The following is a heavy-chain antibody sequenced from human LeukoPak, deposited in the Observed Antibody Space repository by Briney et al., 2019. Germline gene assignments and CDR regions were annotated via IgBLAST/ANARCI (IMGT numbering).Heavy chain of an antibody. V-gene: IGHV3-7*01. J-gene: IGHJ4*02. CDR1: GFTFSSYW. CDR2: IKQDGSEK. CDR3: ARDLSPRYCSSTSCYSPFDY. D-gene: IGHD2-2*02. Sequence: GGSLRLSCAASGFTFSSYWMSWVRQAPGKGLGWVANIKQDGSEKYYVDSVKGRFTISRDNAKNSLYLQMNSLRAEDTAVYYCARDLSPRYCSSTSCYSPFDYWGQGTLVTVSS.